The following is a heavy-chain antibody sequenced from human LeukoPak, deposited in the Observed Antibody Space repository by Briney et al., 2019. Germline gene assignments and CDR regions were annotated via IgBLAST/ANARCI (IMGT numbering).Heavy chain of an antibody. V-gene: IGHV4-34*01. CDR2: INHSGST. J-gene: IGHJ4*02. CDR3: ARSTVRDGRSGSYRTYYFDY. D-gene: IGHD1-26*01. Sequence: SETLSLTCAVYGGSFSGYYWSWIRKPPGKGLEWIGEINHSGSTNYNPSLKSRVTISVDTSKNQFSLKLSSVTAADTAVYYCARSTVRDGRSGSYRTYYFDYWGQGTLVTVSS. CDR1: GGSFSGYY.